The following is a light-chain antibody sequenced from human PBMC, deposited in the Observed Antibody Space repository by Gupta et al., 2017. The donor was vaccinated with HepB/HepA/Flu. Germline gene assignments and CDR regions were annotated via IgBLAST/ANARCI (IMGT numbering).Light chain of an antibody. CDR1: QIINRY. CDR2: AAS. Sequence: DIQMTQSPSSLSAFVGDRVTITCRASQIINRYLKWYQQKAGKAPKLLIYAASKLQSGVPPRFSGSGSGTDFTLTSSRQQPEDWATYYCQQKYSTPLTFGGGTKVEIK. CDR3: QQKYSTPLT. V-gene: IGKV1-39*01. J-gene: IGKJ4*01.